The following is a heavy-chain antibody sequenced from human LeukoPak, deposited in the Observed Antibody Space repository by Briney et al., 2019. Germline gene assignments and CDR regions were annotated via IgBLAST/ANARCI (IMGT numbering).Heavy chain of an antibody. CDR3: VKSYSGWTGQS. CDR1: GFSVRSNY. J-gene: IGHJ5*02. Sequence: GGSLRLSCAASGFSVRSNYTSWVRQAPGKRLESVAVIHGGGTTLYADSVKGRFTISRDDSKNTLSLQMNSLRDEDTALYYCVKSYSGWTGQSWGQGTQVTVSS. V-gene: IGHV3-66*01. D-gene: IGHD6-19*01. CDR2: IHGGGTT.